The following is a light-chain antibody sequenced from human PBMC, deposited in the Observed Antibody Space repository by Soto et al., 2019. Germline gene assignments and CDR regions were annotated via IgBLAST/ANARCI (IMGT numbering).Light chain of an antibody. Sequence: EIVLTQSPATLSLSPGERATLSCRASQSVSSYLAWYQQKPGQAPRLLIYDASNRATGIPARFSGSGSGTAFTLTISRLEPADFAVYYCQQRSNWRTLGQGTKVEIK. CDR1: QSVSSY. V-gene: IGKV3-11*01. CDR2: DAS. J-gene: IGKJ1*01. CDR3: QQRSNWRT.